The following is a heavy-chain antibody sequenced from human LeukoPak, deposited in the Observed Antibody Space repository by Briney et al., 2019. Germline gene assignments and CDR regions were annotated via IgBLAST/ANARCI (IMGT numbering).Heavy chain of an antibody. J-gene: IGHJ4*02. D-gene: IGHD3-10*01. CDR3: AKADYGSGSYYNVRYFDY. V-gene: IGHV3-9*01. Sequence: GGSLRLSCAASGFTFDDYAMHWVRQAPGKGLEWVSDICWNSGSIDYADSVKGRFTISRDNAKNSLYLQMNSLRAEDTALYYCAKADYGSGSYYNVRYFDYWGQGTLVTVSS. CDR1: GFTFDDYA. CDR2: ICWNSGSI.